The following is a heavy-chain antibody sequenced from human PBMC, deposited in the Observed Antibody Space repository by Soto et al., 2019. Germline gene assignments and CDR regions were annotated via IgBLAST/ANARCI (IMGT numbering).Heavy chain of an antibody. CDR1: GGSTSSYY. Sequence: SETLSLTCTVSGGSTSSYYWSWIRQPPGKGLEWIGYIYYSGSTNYNPSLKSRVTISVDTSKNQFSLKLSSVTAADTAVYYCARAGYCSSTSCYERYYYYYMDVWGKGTTVTVSS. D-gene: IGHD2-2*01. CDR3: ARAGYCSSTSCYERYYYYYMDV. V-gene: IGHV4-59*01. J-gene: IGHJ6*03. CDR2: IYYSGST.